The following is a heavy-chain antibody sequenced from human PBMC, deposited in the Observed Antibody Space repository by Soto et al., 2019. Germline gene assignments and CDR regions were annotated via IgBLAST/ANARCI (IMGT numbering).Heavy chain of an antibody. D-gene: IGHD3-3*01. CDR3: ARLRVWFDP. CDR2: INHSGST. J-gene: IGHJ5*02. Sequence: PSETLSLTCAVYGGSFSGYYWSWIRQPPGKGLEWIGEINHSGSTNYNPSLKSRATISVDTSKNQFSLKLSSVTAADTAVYYCARLRVWFDPWGQGTLVTVSS. V-gene: IGHV4-34*01. CDR1: GGSFSGYY.